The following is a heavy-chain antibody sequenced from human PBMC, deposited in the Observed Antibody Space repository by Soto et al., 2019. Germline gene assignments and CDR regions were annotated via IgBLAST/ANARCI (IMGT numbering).Heavy chain of an antibody. D-gene: IGHD4-17*01. J-gene: IGHJ3*02. CDR1: GGSISSGGYY. V-gene: IGHV4-31*03. CDR3: AREDYGGNPGAFDI. Sequence: QVQLQESGPGLVKPSQTLSLTCTVSGGSISSGGYYWSWIRQHPGKGLEWIGYIYYSGRTYYNPSLKSRVTISVDTSKNPFSLKLSSVTAADTAVYYCAREDYGGNPGAFDIWGQGTMVTVSS. CDR2: IYYSGRT.